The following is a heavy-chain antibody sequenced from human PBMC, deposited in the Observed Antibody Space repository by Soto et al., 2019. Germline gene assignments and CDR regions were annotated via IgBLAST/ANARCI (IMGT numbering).Heavy chain of an antibody. D-gene: IGHD3-3*01. J-gene: IGHJ6*02. V-gene: IGHV1-8*01. CDR1: GYTFTTYD. Sequence: ASVKVSCKASGYTFTTYDINWVRQATGQGLEWLGWMSPNSGATGYAQKFQGRVTMTRDTSMTTAYMELSNLRSEDTAMYYCARGVHAGVAVWGQGTSVTVSS. CDR3: ARGVHAGVAV. CDR2: MSPNSGAT.